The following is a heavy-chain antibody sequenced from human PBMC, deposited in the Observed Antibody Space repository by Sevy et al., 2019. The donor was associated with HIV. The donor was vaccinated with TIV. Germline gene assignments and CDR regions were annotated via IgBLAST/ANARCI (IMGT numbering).Heavy chain of an antibody. CDR1: GFTFDDYA. J-gene: IGHJ1*01. Sequence: GGSLRLSCVASGFTFDDYAMHWVRQAPGKGLEWVSGISWNSAFVGYADSVKGRLTISRDNAKKSLYLQMHSLKPEDTAFYYCVKDGGSGTGPSAEYFHHWGPCTLVTVSS. D-gene: IGHD1-26*01. CDR2: ISWNSAFV. V-gene: IGHV3-9*01. CDR3: VKDGGSGTGPSAEYFHH.